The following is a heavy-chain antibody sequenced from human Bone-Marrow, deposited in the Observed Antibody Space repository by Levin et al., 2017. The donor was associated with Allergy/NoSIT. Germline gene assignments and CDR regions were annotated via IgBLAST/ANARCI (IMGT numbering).Heavy chain of an antibody. Sequence: GGSLRLSCAASGVSFSDTWMSWIRQAPAKGPESVGRIKSKTDGGTTDYTAPVAGRFTISRDDSKNTVYLHMNNLKTEDTAVYYCTTIRRDGYNLGYYFDSWGQGTLVTVSS. V-gene: IGHV3-15*05. D-gene: IGHD5-24*01. CDR1: GVSFSDTW. J-gene: IGHJ4*02. CDR3: TTIRRDGYNLGYYFDS. CDR2: IKSKTDGGTT.